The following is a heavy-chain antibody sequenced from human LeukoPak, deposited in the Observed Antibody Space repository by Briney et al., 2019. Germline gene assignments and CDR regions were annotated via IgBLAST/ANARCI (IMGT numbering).Heavy chain of an antibody. D-gene: IGHD5-24*01. V-gene: IGHV4-34*01. CDR3: ARGRDGYNYYYYYYMDV. Sequence: SETLSLTCAVYGGSFSGYYWSWIRQPPGRGLDWIGEINHSGNTNYNPSLKSRVTISVDTSKNQFSLKLSSVTAANTAVYYCARGRDGYNYYYYYYMDVWGKGTTVTVSS. CDR2: INHSGNT. CDR1: GGSFSGYY. J-gene: IGHJ6*03.